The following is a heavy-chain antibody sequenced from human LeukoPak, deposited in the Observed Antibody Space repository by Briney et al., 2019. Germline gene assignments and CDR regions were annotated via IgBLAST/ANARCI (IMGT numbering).Heavy chain of an antibody. Sequence: SETLSLTCTVSGAPISTYYWSWIRQPPGKGLEWIGYIYYSGSTNYSPSLKSRVTISVDTSKNQFSLNLSSVTAADTAVYYCARELFSDDAFDIWGQGTMVTVSS. J-gene: IGHJ3*02. CDR3: ARELFSDDAFDI. CDR1: GAPISTYY. D-gene: IGHD3-3*01. CDR2: IYYSGST. V-gene: IGHV4-59*01.